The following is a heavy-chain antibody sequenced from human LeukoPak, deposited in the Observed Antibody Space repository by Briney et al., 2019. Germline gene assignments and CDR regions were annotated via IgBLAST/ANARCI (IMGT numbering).Heavy chain of an antibody. V-gene: IGHV4-34*01. CDR2: INHSGST. CDR1: GGSFSGYY. CDR3: ARDLPFDY. Sequence: SETLSLTCAVYGGSFSGYYWSWIRQPPGKGLEWIGEINHSGSTNYNPSLKSRVTISVDTSKNQFSLKLSPVTAADTAVYYCARDLPFDYWGQGTLVTVSS. J-gene: IGHJ4*02.